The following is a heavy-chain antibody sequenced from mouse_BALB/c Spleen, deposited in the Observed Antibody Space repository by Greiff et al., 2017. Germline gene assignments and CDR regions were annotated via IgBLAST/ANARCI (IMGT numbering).Heavy chain of an antibody. CDR2: IWAGGST. V-gene: IGHV2-9*02. D-gene: IGHD2-1*01. Sequence: VQGVESGPGLVAPSQSLSITCTVSGFSLTSYGVHWVRQPPGKGLEWLGVIWAGGSTNYNSALMSRLSISKDNSKSQVFLKMNSLQTDDTAMYYCARDPSYGNFSWFAYWGQGTLVTVSA. CDR3: ARDPSYGNFSWFAY. CDR1: GFSLTSYG. J-gene: IGHJ3*01.